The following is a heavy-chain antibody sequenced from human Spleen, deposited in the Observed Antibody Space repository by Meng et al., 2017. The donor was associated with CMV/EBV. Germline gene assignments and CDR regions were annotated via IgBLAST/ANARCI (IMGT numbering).Heavy chain of an antibody. Sequence: ASVKVSCKASGYTFTSYGISWVRQAPGQGLEWMGWISAYNGNTNYAQKLQGRVTMTTDTSTSTAYMELRSLRSEDTAVYYCASLNPHDYSNENWFDPWGQGTLVTVSS. J-gene: IGHJ5*02. CDR1: GYTFTSYG. V-gene: IGHV1-18*01. CDR3: ASLNPHDYSNENWFDP. CDR2: ISAYNGNT. D-gene: IGHD4-11*01.